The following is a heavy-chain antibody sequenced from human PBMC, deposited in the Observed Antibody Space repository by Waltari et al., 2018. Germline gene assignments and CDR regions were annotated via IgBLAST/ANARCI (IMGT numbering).Heavy chain of an antibody. Sequence: QVQLQESGPGLLKPSETLSLSCNVSGYSISSGYYWGWSRQSPGKGLEWIGRVYHNGNTYYKPSLKGRVTISLDTPKNKFSLELSSVTAADTAVYYCARGAVTLYYFDYWGQGTLVTVSS. J-gene: IGHJ4*02. V-gene: IGHV4-38-2*02. CDR2: VYHNGNT. D-gene: IGHD2-21*02. CDR1: GYSISSGYY. CDR3: ARGAVTLYYFDY.